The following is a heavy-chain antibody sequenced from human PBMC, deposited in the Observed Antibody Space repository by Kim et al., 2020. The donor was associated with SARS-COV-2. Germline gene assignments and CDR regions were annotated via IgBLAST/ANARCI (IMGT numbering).Heavy chain of an antibody. CDR2: IYYSGST. CDR1: GGSISSSSYY. J-gene: IGHJ3*02. V-gene: IGHV4-39*01. CDR3: ASITMIVVAHDAFDI. Sequence: SETLSLTCTVSGGSISSSSYYWGWIRQPPGKGLEWIGSIYYSGSTYYNPSLKSRVTISVDTSKNQFSLKLSSVIAADTAVYYCASITMIVVAHDAFDICGQGTMVTVSS. D-gene: IGHD3-22*01.